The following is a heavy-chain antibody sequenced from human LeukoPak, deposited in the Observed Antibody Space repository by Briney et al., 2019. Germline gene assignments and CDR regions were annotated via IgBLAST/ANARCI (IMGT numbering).Heavy chain of an antibody. J-gene: IGHJ3*02. CDR1: GFTFSSYS. CDR2: ISSSSSYI. V-gene: IGHV3-21*01. D-gene: IGHD2-2*01. CDR3: ARDQPLTIVVVPAAQGTFDI. Sequence: GGSLRLSCAPSGFTFSSYSMNWVRQAPGKGLKWVSSISSSSSYIYYADSVKGRFTISRDNAKNSLYLQMNSLRAEDTAVYYCARDQPLTIVVVPAAQGTFDIWGQGTMVTVSS.